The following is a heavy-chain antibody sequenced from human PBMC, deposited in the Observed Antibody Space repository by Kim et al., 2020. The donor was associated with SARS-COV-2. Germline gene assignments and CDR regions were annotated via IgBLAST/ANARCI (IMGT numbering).Heavy chain of an antibody. Sequence: ASVKVSCKASGYTFTSYGISWVRQAPGQGLEWMGWISAYNGNTNYAQKLQGRVTMTTDTSTSTAYMELRSLRSDDTAVYYCARAIAAAGQPAEIDYWGQGTLVTVSS. J-gene: IGHJ4*02. D-gene: IGHD6-13*01. CDR1: GYTFTSYG. V-gene: IGHV1-18*01. CDR2: ISAYNGNT. CDR3: ARAIAAAGQPAEIDY.